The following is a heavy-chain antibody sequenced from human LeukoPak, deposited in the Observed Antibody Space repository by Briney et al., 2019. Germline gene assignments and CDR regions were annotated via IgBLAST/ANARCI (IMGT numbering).Heavy chain of an antibody. Sequence: PGGSLRLSCAASGFTFSNYDMHWVRQAPGKGLEWVALIRYDGSNKYYADSVKGRFTISRDNSKNTLYLQMNSLTTEDTAVYYCAKLPSSTWWEPADYFDYWGQGTLVTVSS. CDR3: AKLPSSTWWEPADYFDY. CDR1: GFTFSNYD. J-gene: IGHJ4*02. V-gene: IGHV3-30*02. CDR2: IRYDGSNK. D-gene: IGHD6-13*01.